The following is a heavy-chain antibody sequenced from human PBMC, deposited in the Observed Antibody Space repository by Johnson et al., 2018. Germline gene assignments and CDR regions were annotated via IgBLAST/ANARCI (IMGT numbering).Heavy chain of an antibody. V-gene: IGHV3-15*01. D-gene: IGHD1-26*01. CDR2: IKSKTDGGTT. CDR3: TTDLKELDAFDI. J-gene: IGHJ3*02. Sequence: EVQLVESGGGLVKPGGSLRLSCAASGFTFSNAWMSWVRQAPGKGLEWVGRIKSKTDGGTTDYAAPVNGRFTISRDDSKNTLYLQMKSLKTEDTAVYYCTTDLKELDAFDIWGQGTMVTVSS. CDR1: GFTFSNAW.